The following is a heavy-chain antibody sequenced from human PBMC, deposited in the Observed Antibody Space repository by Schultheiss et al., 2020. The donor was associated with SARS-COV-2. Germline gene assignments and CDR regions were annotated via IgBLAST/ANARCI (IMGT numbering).Heavy chain of an antibody. CDR3: AKDRSGYSSGWGFDY. D-gene: IGHD6-19*01. Sequence: GGSLRLSCAASGFTFSSYGMHWVRQAPGKGLEWVAVISYDGSNKYYADSVKGRFTISRDNSKNTLYLQMNSLRAEDTAVYYCAKDRSGYSSGWGFDYWGQGTLVTGS. CDR1: GFTFSSYG. V-gene: IGHV3-30*18. CDR2: ISYDGSNK. J-gene: IGHJ4*02.